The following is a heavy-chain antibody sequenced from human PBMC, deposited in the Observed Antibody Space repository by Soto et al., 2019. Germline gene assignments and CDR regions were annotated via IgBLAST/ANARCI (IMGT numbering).Heavy chain of an antibody. D-gene: IGHD6-13*01. J-gene: IGHJ5*02. V-gene: IGHV6-1*01. CDR3: ARDPNYLHIAAVDWFDP. CDR2: TYYRSKWYN. CDR1: GDSVSSNSAA. Sequence: PSQTLSLTCAISGDSVSSNSAAWNWIRQSPSRGLEWLGRTYYRSKWYNDYAVSVKSRITINPDTSKNQFSLQLNSVTPEDTAVYYCARDPNYLHIAAVDWFDPWGQGPLVTVS.